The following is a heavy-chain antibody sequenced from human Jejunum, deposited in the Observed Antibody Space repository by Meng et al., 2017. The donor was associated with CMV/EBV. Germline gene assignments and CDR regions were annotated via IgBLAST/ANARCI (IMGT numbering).Heavy chain of an antibody. D-gene: IGHD1-26*01. CDR1: GSTFTNYG. J-gene: IGHJ4*02. CDR3: ARVEVGITSGDY. Sequence: QAPVVQSGDEVKKPWASVKVSRKASGSTFTNYGITWVRQAPGQGPEWMGWISAYNGNTNYAQTLQGRLTMTTDTSTSTAYMELRSLRSDDTAVYYCARVEVGITSGDYWGQGTLVTVSS. CDR2: ISAYNGNT. V-gene: IGHV1-18*01.